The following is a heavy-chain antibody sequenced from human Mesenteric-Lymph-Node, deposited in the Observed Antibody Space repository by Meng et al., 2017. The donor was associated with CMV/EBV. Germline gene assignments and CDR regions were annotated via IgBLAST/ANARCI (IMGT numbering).Heavy chain of an antibody. J-gene: IGHJ3*02. CDR1: FIFSQYG. CDR2: INSDGSST. V-gene: IGHV3-74*01. Sequence: FIFSQYGMHWVRQAPGKGLVWVSRINSDGSSTSYADSVKGRFTISRDNAKNTLYLQINSLRAEDTAVYYCARALFSSSWYETDAFDIWGQGTMVTVSS. CDR3: ARALFSSSWYETDAFDI. D-gene: IGHD6-13*01.